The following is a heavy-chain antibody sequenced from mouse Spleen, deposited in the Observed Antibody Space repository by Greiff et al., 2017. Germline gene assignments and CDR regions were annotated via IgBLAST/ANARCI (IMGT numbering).Heavy chain of an antibody. CDR3: ARRRSLYYAMDY. CDR2: ISSGGGNT. Sequence: EVRLVESGGGLVKRGGSLKLSCAASGFTFSSYAMSWVRQTPEKRLEWVATISSGGGNTYYPDSVKGRFTISRDNAKNTLYLQMSSLKSEDTAMYYCARRRSLYYAMDYWGQGTSVTVSS. J-gene: IGHJ4*01. D-gene: IGHD1-1*01. CDR1: GFTFSSYA. V-gene: IGHV5-9*04.